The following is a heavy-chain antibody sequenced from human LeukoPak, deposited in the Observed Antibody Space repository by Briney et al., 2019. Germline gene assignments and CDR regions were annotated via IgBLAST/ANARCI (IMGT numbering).Heavy chain of an antibody. D-gene: IGHD3-22*01. J-gene: IGHJ4*02. Sequence: SQTLSLTCAISGDSVSSNSAAWNWIRQSPSRGLEWPGRTYYRSKWYNDYAVSVKSRITISPDTSKNQFSLQLNSVTPEDAAVYYCAAEYYDTSGYSLRGFDYWGQGTLVTVSS. CDR3: AAEYYDTSGYSLRGFDY. CDR2: TYYRSKWYN. V-gene: IGHV6-1*01. CDR1: GDSVSSNSAA.